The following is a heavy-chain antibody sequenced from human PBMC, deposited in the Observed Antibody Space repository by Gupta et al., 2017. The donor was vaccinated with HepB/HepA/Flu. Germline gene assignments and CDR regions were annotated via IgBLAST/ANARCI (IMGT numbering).Heavy chain of an antibody. Sequence: EVQLVASGGGLVQPGRSLRLSCTASGFPFGDSAMIWVRQAPGKGLEWVGFIRSKAYGGTTEYAASVKGRFTISRDDSKSIAYLQMNSLKTEDTAVYYCTRDLEWELSAGPGWFDPWGQGTLVTVSS. CDR1: GFPFGDSA. CDR3: TRDLEWELSAGPGWFDP. D-gene: IGHD1-26*01. V-gene: IGHV3-49*04. CDR2: IRSKAYGGTT. J-gene: IGHJ5*02.